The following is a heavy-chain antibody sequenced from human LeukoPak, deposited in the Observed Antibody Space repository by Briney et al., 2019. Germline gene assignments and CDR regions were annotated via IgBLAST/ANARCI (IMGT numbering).Heavy chain of an antibody. V-gene: IGHV3-43*02. Sequence: GGSLRLSCAASGFTFDDYAMHWVRQAPGRGLEWVSLISGHGDSTYYADSVKGRFTISRDNNKNSLYLQMNSLRTEDTALYYCAKDGYGDYDYWGQGTLVTVFS. D-gene: IGHD4-17*01. J-gene: IGHJ4*02. CDR2: ISGHGDST. CDR3: AKDGYGDYDY. CDR1: GFTFDDYA.